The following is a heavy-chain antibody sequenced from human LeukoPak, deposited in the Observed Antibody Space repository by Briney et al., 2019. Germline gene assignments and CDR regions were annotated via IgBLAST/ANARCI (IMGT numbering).Heavy chain of an antibody. CDR1: GFTFSSYA. CDR3: AKALYTSDNSGSSRFDY. D-gene: IGHD6-19*01. CDR2: ISGSGGST. Sequence: PGGSLRLSCAASGFTFSSYAMLWVRQAPGMGLEWVSAISGSGGSTYYADSVKGRFTISRDNFRKIVYLQMNSLRAEDTAVYYCAKALYTSDNSGSSRFDYWGQGTLVTVSS. V-gene: IGHV3-23*01. J-gene: IGHJ4*02.